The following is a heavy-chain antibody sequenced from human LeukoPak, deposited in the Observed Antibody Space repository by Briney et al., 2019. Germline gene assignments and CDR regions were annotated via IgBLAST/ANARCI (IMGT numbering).Heavy chain of an antibody. J-gene: IGHJ4*02. V-gene: IGHV1-2*02. D-gene: IGHD2-15*01. CDR1: GYTFTGYY. Sequence: ASVEVSCKASGYTFTGYYMHWVRQAPGQGLEWMGWINPNSGGTNYAQRFQGRVTMTRGTSISTAYVELSRLRSDDTAVYYCATGGYCSGGSCYSRPLDYWGQGTLVTVSS. CDR3: ATGGYCSGGSCYSRPLDY. CDR2: INPNSGGT.